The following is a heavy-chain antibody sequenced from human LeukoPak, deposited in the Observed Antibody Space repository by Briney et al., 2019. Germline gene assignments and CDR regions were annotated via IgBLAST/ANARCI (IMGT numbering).Heavy chain of an antibody. CDR2: IKQDGREK. J-gene: IGHJ4*02. Sequence: GRSLRLSCAPSGFTFSIYWMSWVRHAPERGLEWVANIKQDGREKYYMDSVKGRFTISRDNAKNSLYLQMNSLRAEDTAVYYCARSTYYDFWSGYQRYYFDYWGQGTLVTVSS. CDR3: ARSTYYDFWSGYQRYYFDY. CDR1: GFTFSIYW. V-gene: IGHV3-7*01. D-gene: IGHD3-3*01.